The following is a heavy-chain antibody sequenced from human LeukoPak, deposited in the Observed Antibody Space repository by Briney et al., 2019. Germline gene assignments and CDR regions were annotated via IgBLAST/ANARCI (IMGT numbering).Heavy chain of an antibody. CDR2: VYHSGTT. CDR1: GYSISSGYY. CDR3: ARVFTAMAEIDAFDI. Sequence: SETLSLNCTVSGYSISSGYYWGWIRQPPGKGLEWIGCVYHSGTTYYSPSLKSRVTISVDTSKNQFSLKLSSVTAADTAVYYCARVFTAMAEIDAFDIWGQGTMVTVSS. D-gene: IGHD5-18*01. V-gene: IGHV4-38-2*02. J-gene: IGHJ3*02.